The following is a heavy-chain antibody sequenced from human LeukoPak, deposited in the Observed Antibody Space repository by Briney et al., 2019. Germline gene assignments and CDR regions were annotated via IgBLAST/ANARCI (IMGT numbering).Heavy chain of an antibody. V-gene: IGHV4-38-2*01. D-gene: IGHD6-6*01. CDR3: ARLFEARPGYFDY. CDR2: IYLSGST. J-gene: IGHJ4*02. CDR1: GYSISSGYY. Sequence: SETLSLTCAVSGYSISSGYYWGWIRQPPGKGLEWIGSIYLSGSTYYNPSLKSRVTISVDTSKNQFSLKLSSVTAADTAVYYCARLFEARPGYFDYWGQGTLVTVSS.